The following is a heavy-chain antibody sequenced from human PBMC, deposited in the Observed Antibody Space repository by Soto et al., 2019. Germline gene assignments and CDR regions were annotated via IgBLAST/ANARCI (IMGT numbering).Heavy chain of an antibody. V-gene: IGHV1-69*13. CDR2: IIPIFGTA. CDR1: GGTFSSYA. D-gene: IGHD3-22*01. CDR3: ASGGGKAYYYDSSGYVDAFDI. J-gene: IGHJ3*02. Sequence: SVKVSCKASGGTFSSYAISWVRQAPGQGLEWMGGIIPIFGTANYAQKFQGRVTMTADESTSTAYMELSSLRSEDTAMYYCASGGGKAYYYDSSGYVDAFDIWGQGTMVTVSS.